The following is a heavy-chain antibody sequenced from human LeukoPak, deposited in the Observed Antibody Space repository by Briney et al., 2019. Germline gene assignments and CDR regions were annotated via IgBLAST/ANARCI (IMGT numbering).Heavy chain of an antibody. D-gene: IGHD7-27*01. CDR2: ISHSGSA. J-gene: IGHJ4*02. CDR1: GESFTGYY. Sequence: SSETLSLTCAVYGESFTGYYWSWIRQPPVKELEWIGEISHSGSASYNPSLKSRVIISADRSKNQFSLSLRSVTAADTAVYFCARQGPRIWGFIDYWGQGTLVAVSS. V-gene: IGHV4-34*01. CDR3: ARQGPRIWGFIDY.